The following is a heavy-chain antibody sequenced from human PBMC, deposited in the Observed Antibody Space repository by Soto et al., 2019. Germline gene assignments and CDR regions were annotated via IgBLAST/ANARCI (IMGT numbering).Heavy chain of an antibody. CDR2: IIPKFGTT. D-gene: IGHD6-19*01. Sequence: QVQLVQSGAEVKKPGSSVTVSCKAAGGTFSTYPINWVRHAPGPGLEYMGGIIPKFGTTNYAQKFRGTVTITADESTSTAYMELNNLRAEDTAVYYCARGASKSTCWYIWFDPWGQGTLVTVAS. V-gene: IGHV1-69*01. J-gene: IGHJ5*02. CDR3: ARGASKSTCWYIWFDP. CDR1: GGTFSTYP.